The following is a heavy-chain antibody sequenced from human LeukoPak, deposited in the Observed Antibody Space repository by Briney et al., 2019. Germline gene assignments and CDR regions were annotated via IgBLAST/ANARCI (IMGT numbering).Heavy chain of an antibody. D-gene: IGHD3-10*01. CDR2: IYSGGST. Sequence: PGGSLRLSCAASGFAFSSSGFHWVRQAPGKGLEWVSIIYSGGSTDYADSVKGRFTISRDNSKNTLSLQMNSLRAEDTAVYYCATRGLYYYASGTYLGYWGQGTLVTVSS. CDR3: ATRGLYYYASGTYLGY. V-gene: IGHV3-66*01. CDR1: GFAFSSSG. J-gene: IGHJ4*02.